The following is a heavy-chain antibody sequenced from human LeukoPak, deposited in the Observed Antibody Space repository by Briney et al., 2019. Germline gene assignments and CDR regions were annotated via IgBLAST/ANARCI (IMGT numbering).Heavy chain of an antibody. Sequence: PSETLSLTCTVSGGSISSYYWSWVRQPPGKGLEWIGYIHYSGSANYNPSLKSRVSISVHMSKNQFSLKLSTVTAADTAEYYCARDQYYYDSSGYYYEAFDIWGQGTMVTVSS. CDR1: GGSISSYY. J-gene: IGHJ3*02. CDR2: IHYSGSA. CDR3: ARDQYYYDSSGYYYEAFDI. V-gene: IGHV4-59*01. D-gene: IGHD3-22*01.